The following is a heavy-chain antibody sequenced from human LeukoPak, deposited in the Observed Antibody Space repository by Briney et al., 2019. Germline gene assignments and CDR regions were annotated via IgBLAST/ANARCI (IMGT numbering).Heavy chain of an antibody. D-gene: IGHD5-18*01. J-gene: IGHJ4*02. CDR2: ITYNSGTI. Sequence: PGGSLRLPCAASGFTFRSYAMQWVRQAPGKGLEWVSYITYNSGTIFYADSVKGRFTISRDNAKDSLYLQMSSLRDEDTAVYYCARDSGYSYADDYWGQGTLVTVSS. CDR3: ARDSGYSYADDY. V-gene: IGHV3-48*02. CDR1: GFTFRSYA.